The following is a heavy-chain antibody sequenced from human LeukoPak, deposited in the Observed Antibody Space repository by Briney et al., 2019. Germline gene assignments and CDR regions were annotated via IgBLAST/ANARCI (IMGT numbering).Heavy chain of an antibody. CDR1: GFTFSSYG. CDR2: IWYDGSNK. Sequence: GGSLRLSCAASGFTFSSYGMHWVRQAPGKGLEWVAVIWYDGSNKYYADSVKGRFTISRDNPKNTLYLQMNSLRAEDTAVYYCAREHFNYYDNSGSIDYWGQGTLVTVSS. CDR3: AREHFNYYDNSGSIDY. J-gene: IGHJ4*02. D-gene: IGHD3-22*01. V-gene: IGHV3-33*01.